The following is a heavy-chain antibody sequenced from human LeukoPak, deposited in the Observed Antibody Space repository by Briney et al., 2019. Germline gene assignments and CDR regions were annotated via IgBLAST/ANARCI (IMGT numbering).Heavy chain of an antibody. CDR1: GYTFTGYY. Sequence: ASVKVSCKASGYTFTGYYMHWVRQAPGQGLEWMGWMNPNSGNTGYAQKFQGRVTMTRNTSISTAYMELSSLRSEDTAVYYCARGRYSSSMGAFDIWGQGTMVTASS. CDR2: MNPNSGNT. D-gene: IGHD6-13*01. V-gene: IGHV1-8*02. CDR3: ARGRYSSSMGAFDI. J-gene: IGHJ3*02.